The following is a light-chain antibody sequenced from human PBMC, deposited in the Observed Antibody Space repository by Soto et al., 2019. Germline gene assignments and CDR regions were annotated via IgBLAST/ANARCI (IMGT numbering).Light chain of an antibody. J-gene: IGKJ1*01. CDR3: QQYGRSPWT. CDR1: QSVSSSY. CDR2: GAS. V-gene: IGKV3-20*01. Sequence: EIVLTQSPGTLSLSPGERATLSCRASQSVSSSYLAWYQQKGGQAPRLLIYGASSRATGIPDRFSGSGSGTDFTLTISRLEPEDFAVYYCQQYGRSPWTFGQGTEVEIK.